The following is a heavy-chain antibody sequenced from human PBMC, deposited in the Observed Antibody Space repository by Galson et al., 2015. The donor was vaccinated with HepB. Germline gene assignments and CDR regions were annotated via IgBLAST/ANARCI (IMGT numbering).Heavy chain of an antibody. Sequence: SLRLSCAASGFTFSSYSMNWVRQAPGKGLEWVSSISSSSSYIYYADSVKGRFTISRDNAKNSLYLQMDSLRAEDTAVYYCARDKWDGYNSAGNPFDYWGQGTLVTVSS. D-gene: IGHD5-24*01. J-gene: IGHJ4*02. V-gene: IGHV3-21*01. CDR1: GFTFSSYS. CDR3: ARDKWDGYNSAGNPFDY. CDR2: ISSSSSYI.